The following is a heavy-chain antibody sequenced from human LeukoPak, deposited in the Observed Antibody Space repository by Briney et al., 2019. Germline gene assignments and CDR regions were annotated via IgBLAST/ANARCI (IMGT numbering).Heavy chain of an antibody. Sequence: GGSLRLSCAASGFPFGDHAMHWVRQAPGKGLEWVSLISGDGGDTYYSDSVKGRFTISRDNSKNSLYLQMNSLRAEDSALYYCAKDEWFIYRADFILDYWGQGTLVTVSS. J-gene: IGHJ4*02. D-gene: IGHD3-3*01. CDR1: GFPFGDHA. V-gene: IGHV3-43*02. CDR3: AKDEWFIYRADFILDY. CDR2: ISGDGGDT.